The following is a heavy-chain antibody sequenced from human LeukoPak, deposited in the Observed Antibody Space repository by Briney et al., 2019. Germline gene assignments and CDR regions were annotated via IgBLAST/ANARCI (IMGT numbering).Heavy chain of an antibody. Sequence: ASVKVSCKASGYTFTSYDINWVRQATGQGPEWMGWMNTNSGNTGYGQKFQGRVTMTRDTSISTAYMEVRSLRSEDTAVYYCARGRLTTVTTWYYHGMDVWGQGTTVTVSS. CDR1: GYTFTSYD. D-gene: IGHD4-17*01. J-gene: IGHJ6*02. V-gene: IGHV1-8*01. CDR2: MNTNSGNT. CDR3: ARGRLTTVTTWYYHGMDV.